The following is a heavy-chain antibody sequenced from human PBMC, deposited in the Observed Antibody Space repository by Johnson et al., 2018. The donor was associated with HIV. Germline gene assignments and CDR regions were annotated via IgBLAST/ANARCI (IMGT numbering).Heavy chain of an antibody. CDR2: IGTAGDT. CDR3: AREVAGDYGDSPGAFDI. Sequence: MQLVESGGGLKQPAGSLRLSCAASGFTFSSYDMHWVRQATGKGLEWVSTIGTAGDTYYPGSVTGRFTVSRDNSKNTLYLQMNSLRAEDTAVYYCAREVAGDYGDSPGAFDIWGQGTMVTVSS. D-gene: IGHD4-17*01. J-gene: IGHJ3*02. CDR1: GFTFSSYD. V-gene: IGHV3-13*01.